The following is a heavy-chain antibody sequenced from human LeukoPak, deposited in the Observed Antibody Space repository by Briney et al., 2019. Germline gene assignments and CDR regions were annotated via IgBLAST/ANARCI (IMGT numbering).Heavy chain of an antibody. V-gene: IGHV1-18*04. D-gene: IGHD2-2*01. J-gene: IGHJ4*02. CDR1: GSTFTSYG. CDR3: ARDCSTSCCPPFNY. CDR2: VSAYNGDT. Sequence: SVKVSCKASGSTFTSYGISWMRQAPGQGLDWMPWVSAYNGDTNYAQRFQGRVTMTTDASTSTAYMELRSLRSDDTAVYYCARDCSTSCCPPFNYWGQGTLVTVSS.